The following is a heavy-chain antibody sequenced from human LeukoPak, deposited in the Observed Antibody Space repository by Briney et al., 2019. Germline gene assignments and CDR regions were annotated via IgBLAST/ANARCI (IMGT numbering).Heavy chain of an antibody. CDR1: GYTFTGYY. V-gene: IGHV1-2*02. CDR2: INPNSGGT. Sequence: ASVKVSFKASGYTFTGYYMHWGRQAPGQGLEWMGLINPNSGGTNYAQKFQGRGTMTRDTSISTAYMELSRLRSDDTAVYYCARAVVPAAMMSFDYWGQGTLVTVSS. CDR3: ARAVVPAAMMSFDY. J-gene: IGHJ4*02. D-gene: IGHD2-2*01.